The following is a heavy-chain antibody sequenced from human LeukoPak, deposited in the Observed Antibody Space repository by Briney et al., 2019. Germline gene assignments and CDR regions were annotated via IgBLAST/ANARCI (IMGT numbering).Heavy chain of an antibody. CDR3: ARDPSYGDYTRFDY. V-gene: IGHV3-53*01. CDR2: IYSRGDT. CDR1: GLSVSDNH. J-gene: IGHJ4*02. D-gene: IGHD4-17*01. Sequence: GGSLRLPCAVSGLSVSDNHMNWVRQAPGKGLEWVAVIYSRGDTDYADSVKGRFTISRDTSENMVYFQLNSLRAEDSALYFCARDPSYGDYTRFDYWGQGILVSVSS.